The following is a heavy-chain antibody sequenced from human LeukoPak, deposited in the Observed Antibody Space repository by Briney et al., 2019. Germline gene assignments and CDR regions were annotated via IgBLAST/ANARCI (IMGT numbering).Heavy chain of an antibody. V-gene: IGHV3-9*01. CDR3: VRDLPRTSGP. D-gene: IGHD3-10*01. Sequence: GRSLRLSCVASGFKIADYAMHWVRQTPGKGLEWVSGISWNSGTMDYADSLRGRFTISRDNAKNSLYLQMNSLRVEDTAVYYCVRDLPRTSGPWGQGTLGTVSS. CDR1: GFKIADYA. CDR2: ISWNSGTM. J-gene: IGHJ5*02.